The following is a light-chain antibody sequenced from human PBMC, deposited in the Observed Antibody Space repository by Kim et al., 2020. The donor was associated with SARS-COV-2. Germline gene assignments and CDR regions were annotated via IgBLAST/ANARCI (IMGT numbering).Light chain of an antibody. J-gene: IGKJ4*01. CDR2: DAS. CDR3: QQSSITPLT. CDR1: QSIAFY. Sequence: ASVGDIVSISCRASQSIAFYLNWYQQKPGKAPNLLIYDASSLQSGVPSRFSASGSGTDFTLTIASLQPEDFATYYCQQSSITPLTFGGGTKVEIK. V-gene: IGKV1-39*01.